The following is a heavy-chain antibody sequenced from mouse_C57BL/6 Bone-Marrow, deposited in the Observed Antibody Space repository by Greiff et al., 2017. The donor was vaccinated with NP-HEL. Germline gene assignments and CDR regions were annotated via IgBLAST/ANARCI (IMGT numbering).Heavy chain of an antibody. CDR3: ARNYSKTDYYAMDY. D-gene: IGHD2-5*01. Sequence: QVQLKQSGPELVKPGASVKISCKASGYAFSSSWMNWVKQRPGKGLEWIGRIYPGDGDTNYNGKFKGKATLTADKSSSTAYMQLSSLTSEDSAVYFCARNYSKTDYYAMDYWGQGTSVTVSS. V-gene: IGHV1-82*01. J-gene: IGHJ4*01. CDR1: GYAFSSSW. CDR2: IYPGDGDT.